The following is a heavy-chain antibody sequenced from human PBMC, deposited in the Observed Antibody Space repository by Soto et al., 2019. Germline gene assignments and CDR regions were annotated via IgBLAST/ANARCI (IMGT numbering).Heavy chain of an antibody. CDR1: GFTFSDTW. D-gene: IGHD6-13*01. CDR2: IKSKAGGGTA. Sequence: PGGSLRLSCAASGFTFSDTWMNWVRQAPGKGLEWVGRIKSKAGGGTADYAAPVKGRFTISRDDSRNTLYLQMNSLKTEDTAVYYCATRYSRPWGLGTLVTVSS. J-gene: IGHJ5*02. V-gene: IGHV3-15*07. CDR3: ATRYSRP.